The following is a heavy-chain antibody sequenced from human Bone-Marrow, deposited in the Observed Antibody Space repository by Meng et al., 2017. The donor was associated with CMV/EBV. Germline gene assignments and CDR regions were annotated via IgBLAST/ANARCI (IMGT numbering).Heavy chain of an antibody. CDR1: GFTFSSYG. CDR2: IKSKTDGGTT. CDR3: TTEAVAGPLSPYYFDY. Sequence: GESLKISCAASGFTFSSYGMHWVRQAPGKGLEWVGRIKSKTDGGTTDYAAPVKGRFTISRDDSKNTLYLQMNSLKTEDTAVYYCTTEAVAGPLSPYYFDYWGQGTLVTVSS. D-gene: IGHD6-19*01. J-gene: IGHJ4*02. V-gene: IGHV3-15*01.